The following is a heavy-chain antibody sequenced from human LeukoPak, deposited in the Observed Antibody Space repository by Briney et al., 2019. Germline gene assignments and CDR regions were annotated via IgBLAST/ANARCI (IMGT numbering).Heavy chain of an antibody. D-gene: IGHD6-6*01. CDR2: IYYSGST. CDR3: ARTSIAARTFDY. V-gene: IGHV4-39*07. Sequence: SETLSLTCTVSGGSISSSSYYWGWIRQPPGKGLEWIGSIYYSGSTYYNPSLKSRVTISVDTSKNQFSLRLNSVTAADTAVYYCARTSIAARTFDYWGQGSLVTVSS. J-gene: IGHJ4*02. CDR1: GGSISSSSYY.